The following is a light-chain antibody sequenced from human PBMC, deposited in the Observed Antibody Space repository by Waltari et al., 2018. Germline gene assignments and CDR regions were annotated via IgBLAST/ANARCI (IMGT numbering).Light chain of an antibody. CDR2: GAS. J-gene: IGKJ1*01. CDR3: QHYLRLPVT. V-gene: IGKV3-20*01. CDR1: ESVSRA. Sequence: EIALTQSPGTLSLSVGARATGSCRASESVSRALAWYQQKPGQAPRLLIYGASTRATGIPDRFSGSGSGTDFSLTISRLEPDDFAVYYCQHYLRLPVTFGQGTTVEI.